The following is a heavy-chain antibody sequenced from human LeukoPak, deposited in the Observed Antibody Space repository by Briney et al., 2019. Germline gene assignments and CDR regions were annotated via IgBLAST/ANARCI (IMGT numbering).Heavy chain of an antibody. CDR1: GFTFSSYA. CDR3: AKVAAYCGGDCYGSPFDY. CDR2: ISGSGGST. J-gene: IGHJ4*02. D-gene: IGHD2-21*02. Sequence: GGSLRLSCAASGFTFSSYAMSWVRQAPGKGLEWVSAISGSGGSTYYADSVKGRFTISRDNSKNTLYLQMNSLRAKDTAVYYCAKVAAYCGGDCYGSPFDYWGQGTLVTVSS. V-gene: IGHV3-23*01.